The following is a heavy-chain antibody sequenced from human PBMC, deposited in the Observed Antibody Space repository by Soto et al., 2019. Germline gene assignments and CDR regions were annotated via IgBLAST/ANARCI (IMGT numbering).Heavy chain of an antibody. Sequence: PGGSLRLSCAASGFTFSSYAMTWVRQAPGKGLEWVSVISGSGGSTYFADSVKGRFTISRDNSKNTLYLQMNSLRAEDTAVYYCATNYGLGSYGAFDIWGQGTMVTVSS. J-gene: IGHJ3*02. CDR1: GFTFSSYA. D-gene: IGHD3-10*01. CDR3: ATNYGLGSYGAFDI. CDR2: ISGSGGST. V-gene: IGHV3-23*01.